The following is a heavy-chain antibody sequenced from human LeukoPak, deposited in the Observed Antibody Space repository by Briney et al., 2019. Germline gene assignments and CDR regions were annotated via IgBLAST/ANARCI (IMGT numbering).Heavy chain of an antibody. Sequence: GGSLRLSCVASGFTFSSYSMNWVRQAPGKGLEWVSSISSSSSYIYYADSVKGRFTISRDNAKNSLYLQMNSLRAEDTAVYYCARGDRDLYCSSTSCYPVLGGQGTLVTVPS. CDR2: ISSSSSYI. V-gene: IGHV3-21*01. J-gene: IGHJ4*02. CDR3: ARGDRDLYCSSTSCYPVL. CDR1: GFTFSSYS. D-gene: IGHD2-2*01.